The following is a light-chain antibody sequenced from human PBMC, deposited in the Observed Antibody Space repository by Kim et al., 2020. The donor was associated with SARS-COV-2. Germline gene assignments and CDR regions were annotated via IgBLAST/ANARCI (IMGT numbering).Light chain of an antibody. Sequence: QSVTTSCTGTSGDVGRYNYVSWYQQHPGKAPQLMIYEVSKRPSGVPDRFSGSKSDNTASLTVSGLQAGDEADYYCCSYSVTNTLVFGGGTKVTVL. CDR1: SGDVGRYNY. CDR2: EVS. V-gene: IGLV2-8*01. J-gene: IGLJ3*02. CDR3: CSYSVTNTLV.